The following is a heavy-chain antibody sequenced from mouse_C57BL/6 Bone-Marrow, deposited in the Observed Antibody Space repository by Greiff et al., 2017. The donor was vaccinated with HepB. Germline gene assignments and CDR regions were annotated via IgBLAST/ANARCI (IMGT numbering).Heavy chain of an antibody. J-gene: IGHJ3*01. CDR1: GFTFSSYG. CDR3: ARGAY. V-gene: IGHV5-6*01. Sequence: EVQVVESGGDLVKPGGSLKLSCAASGFTFSSYGMSWVRQTPDKRLEWVATISSGGSYTYYPDSVKGRFTISRDNAKNTLYLQMSSLKSEDTAMYYCARGAYWGQGTLVTVSA. CDR2: ISSGGSYT.